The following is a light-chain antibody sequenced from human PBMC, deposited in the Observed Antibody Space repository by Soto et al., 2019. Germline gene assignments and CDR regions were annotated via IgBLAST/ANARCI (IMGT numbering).Light chain of an antibody. CDR3: QQDSYLPRT. V-gene: IGKV3-15*01. J-gene: IGKJ1*01. Sequence: PPTLSVSPGEEATLACRASQSLRSNLAWYQQKPGQAPRLLLYGASTRATGIPARFSGSGSGTEFTLTISSLQSEDFAVYYCQQDSYLPRTFGQGTKVDIK. CDR1: QSLRSN. CDR2: GAS.